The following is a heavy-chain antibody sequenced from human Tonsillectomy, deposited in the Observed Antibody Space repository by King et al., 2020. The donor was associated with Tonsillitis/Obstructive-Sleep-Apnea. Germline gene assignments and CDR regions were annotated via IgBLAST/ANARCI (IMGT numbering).Heavy chain of an antibody. CDR2: INWDGGST. V-gene: IGHV3-43*01. CDR3: AKDIGGYCDTSSCYQGAFDY. J-gene: IGHJ4*02. D-gene: IGHD2-2*01. Sequence: VQLVESGGVVVQPGGSLRLSCAASGFTFDDYTMHWVRQAPGKGLEWVSLINWDGGSTHYADSVRGRFTISRDNSKNSLYLQMSSLRTEDTAFYYCAKDIGGYCDTSSCYQGAFDYWGQGTLVTVSS. CDR1: GFTFDDYT.